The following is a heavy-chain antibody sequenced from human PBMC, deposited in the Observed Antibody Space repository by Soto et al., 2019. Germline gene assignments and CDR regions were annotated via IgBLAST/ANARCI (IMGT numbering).Heavy chain of an antibody. CDR3: TADLCGGDSYAFDS. J-gene: IGHJ4*02. Sequence: SVKVSCKASGFTLTSSAGQWVRQARGQRLEWIGWIVVGSGNTNYAQKFQERDTITRDMSTSTAYMELSSLRTEDTAVYYCTADLCGGDSYAFDSWGQGTLVTVSS. D-gene: IGHD2-21*02. CDR2: IVVGSGNT. CDR1: GFTLTSSA. V-gene: IGHV1-58*01.